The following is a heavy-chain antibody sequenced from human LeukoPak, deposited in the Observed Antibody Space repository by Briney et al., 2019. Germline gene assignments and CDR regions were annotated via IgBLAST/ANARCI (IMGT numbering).Heavy chain of an antibody. D-gene: IGHD3-3*01. CDR3: ARDLWRD. CDR1: GFIFSSYA. V-gene: IGHV3-30*14. Sequence: GRSLRLSCAASGFIFSSYAMHWVRQAPGKGLEWVAVKAFDGSDEYYADSVKGRFTISRDNSKNTLYLQMNSLRAEDTAVYYCARDLWRDWGQGTLVTVSS. J-gene: IGHJ4*02. CDR2: KAFDGSDE.